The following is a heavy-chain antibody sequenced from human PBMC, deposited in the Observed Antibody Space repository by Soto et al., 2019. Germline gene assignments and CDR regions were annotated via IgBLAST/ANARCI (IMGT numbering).Heavy chain of an antibody. CDR3: ALPKNTLGWYNF. V-gene: IGHV1-46*01. Sequence: QVQVVQSGAEVKKPGASVKVSCKKSGYTFTNYHVHWVRQAPGQGLEWMGAINPNGGSTTYAQHLQGRVTMTSDSSTSTVYMEMGSLRSDDSAVYYCALPKNTLGWYNFWGQGTLVTVS. CDR2: INPNGGST. J-gene: IGHJ4*02. CDR1: GYTFTNYH. D-gene: IGHD6-19*01.